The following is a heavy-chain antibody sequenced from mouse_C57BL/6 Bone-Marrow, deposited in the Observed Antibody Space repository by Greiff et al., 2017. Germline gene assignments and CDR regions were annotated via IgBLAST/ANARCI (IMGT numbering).Heavy chain of an antibody. D-gene: IGHD1-1*01. CDR3: ARSTVAPYAMDY. Sequence: VQLKESGPELVKPGASVKIPCKASGYTFTDYNMDWVKQSHGKSLEWIGDINPNNGGTIYNQKFKGKATLTVDKSSSTAYMELRSLTSEDTAVYYCARSTVAPYAMDYWGQGTSVTVSS. J-gene: IGHJ4*01. V-gene: IGHV1-18*01. CDR1: GYTFTDYN. CDR2: INPNNGGT.